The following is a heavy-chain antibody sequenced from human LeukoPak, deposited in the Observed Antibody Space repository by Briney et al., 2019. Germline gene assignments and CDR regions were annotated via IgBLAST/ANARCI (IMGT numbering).Heavy chain of an antibody. CDR2: INHSGST. CDR3: ASMRVVAANWFDP. J-gene: IGHJ5*02. Sequence: KPSETLSLTCAVYGGSFSGYYWSWIRQPPGKGLEWIGEINHSGSTNYNPSLKSRVTISVDTSKNQFSLKLSSVTAADTAVYYCASMRVVAANWFDPWGQGTLVTVSS. V-gene: IGHV4-34*01. CDR1: GGSFSGYY. D-gene: IGHD2-15*01.